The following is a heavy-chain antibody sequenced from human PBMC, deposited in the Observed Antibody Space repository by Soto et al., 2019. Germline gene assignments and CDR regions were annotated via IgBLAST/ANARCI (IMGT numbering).Heavy chain of an antibody. J-gene: IGHJ6*02. CDR3: ARGVVTTTRYYYYYDMDV. D-gene: IGHD4-4*01. CDR1: GGTFNNYA. V-gene: IGHV1-69*12. CDR2: IIPLFGTA. Sequence: QVQLVQSGAEVKKPGSSVNVSCKASGGTFNNYAISWVRQAPGQGLEWIGGIIPLFGTANYAQNFQGRVTITADESTSTAYXELSSLRSXDXAXYYCARGVVTTTRYYYYYDMDVWGPGTTVTVSS.